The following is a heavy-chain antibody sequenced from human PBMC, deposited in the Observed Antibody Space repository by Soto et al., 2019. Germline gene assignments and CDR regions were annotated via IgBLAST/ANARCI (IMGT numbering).Heavy chain of an antibody. D-gene: IGHD2-2*01. Sequence: QVQLVESGGGLVKPGGSLRLSCAASGFTFSDFSMSWIRRAPGKGLEWVSYISSSGPTMSYADSVKGRFTISRDNAKSSVYLQMNSLRAEDPAVYYCASPRSVIPDAITAFEIWGQATIATGS. CDR1: GFTFSDFS. V-gene: IGHV3-11*01. J-gene: IGHJ3*02. CDR2: ISSSGPTM. CDR3: ASPRSVIPDAITAFEI.